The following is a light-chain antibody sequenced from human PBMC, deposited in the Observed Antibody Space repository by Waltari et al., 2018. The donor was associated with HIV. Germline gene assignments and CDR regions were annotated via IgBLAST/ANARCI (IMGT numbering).Light chain of an antibody. CDR1: QRILFRSDSKNY. V-gene: IGKV4-1*01. Sequence: DVVMTQSPAPLALSLGERATISCRSTQRILFRSDSKNYLAWYQQKAGQPPKVVIAWSSTRESGVPDLFSGSGAGTDFTLTISSLQAEDVVVYYSHQYYSTPQTFGQGTKVEVK. CDR3: HQYYSTPQT. CDR2: WSS. J-gene: IGKJ1*01.